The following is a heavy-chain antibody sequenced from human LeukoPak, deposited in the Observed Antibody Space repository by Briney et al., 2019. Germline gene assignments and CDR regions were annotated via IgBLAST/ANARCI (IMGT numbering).Heavy chain of an antibody. V-gene: IGHV3-23*01. Sequence: GGSLRLSCTASGFTFNNYAMTWVRQAPRKGLEWVSAITSSGGSTYYADSVKGRFTISRDNSKNTLYLQMNSLRAEDTAVYYCAKDGDHGDSDYYYYYMDVWGKGTTVTISS. CDR3: AKDGDHGDSDYYYYYMDV. CDR1: GFTFNNYA. J-gene: IGHJ6*03. CDR2: ITSSGGST. D-gene: IGHD4-17*01.